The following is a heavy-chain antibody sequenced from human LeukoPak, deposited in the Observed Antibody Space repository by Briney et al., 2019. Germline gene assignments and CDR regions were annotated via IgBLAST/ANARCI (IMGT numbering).Heavy chain of an antibody. Sequence: GGSLRLSCAASGFTFSSYAMSWVRQAPGKGLEWVSGISGSGGSTYYADSVKGRFTISRDNSKNTLYLQMNSLRAEDTAVYYCARAGSSPYYYYGMDVWGQGTTVTVSS. CDR2: ISGSGGST. V-gene: IGHV3-23*01. CDR1: GFTFSSYA. J-gene: IGHJ6*02. D-gene: IGHD6-13*01. CDR3: ARAGSSPYYYYGMDV.